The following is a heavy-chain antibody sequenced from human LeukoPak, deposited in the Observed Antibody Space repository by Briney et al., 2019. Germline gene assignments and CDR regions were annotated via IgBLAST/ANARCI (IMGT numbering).Heavy chain of an antibody. CDR1: GFTFSSYA. Sequence: GGSLRLSCAASGFTFSSYAMSWVRQAPGKGLEWVSSISSSSSYIYYADSVKGRFTISRDNAKNSLYLQMNSLRAEDTAMYYCASFLGDCSSTSCHTRGYYYYGMDVWGQGTTVTVSS. D-gene: IGHD2-2*02. J-gene: IGHJ6*02. CDR2: ISSSSSYI. CDR3: ASFLGDCSSTSCHTRGYYYYGMDV. V-gene: IGHV3-21*01.